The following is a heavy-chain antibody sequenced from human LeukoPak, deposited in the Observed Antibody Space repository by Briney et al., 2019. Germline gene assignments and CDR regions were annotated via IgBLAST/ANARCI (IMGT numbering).Heavy chain of an antibody. V-gene: IGHV5-51*01. CDR1: GYSFTSYC. J-gene: IGHJ6*02. Sequence: GESLKISCKGSGYSFTSYCIGWVRQMPGKGLEWMGIIYPGDSDTRYSPSFQGQVTISADKSISTAYLQWSSLKASDTAMYYCARSTGELRNGYYYYYGMDVWGQGTTVTVSS. D-gene: IGHD1-26*01. CDR2: IYPGDSDT. CDR3: ARSTGELRNGYYYYYGMDV.